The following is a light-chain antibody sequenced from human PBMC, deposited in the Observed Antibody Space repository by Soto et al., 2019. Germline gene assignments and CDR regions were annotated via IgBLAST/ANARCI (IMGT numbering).Light chain of an antibody. CDR2: SNT. J-gene: IGLJ2*01. V-gene: IGLV1-40*01. CDR3: QSYDNILSAVV. Sequence: QSVLTQPTSVSGAPGQRVTISCTGSSSSVGAGYDVHWYQHLPGTAPKLLIFSNTNRPSGVPDRFSGSKSGTSVSLAIAGLQAEDEGDYYCQSYDNILSAVVFGGGTKVTVL. CDR1: SSSVGAGYD.